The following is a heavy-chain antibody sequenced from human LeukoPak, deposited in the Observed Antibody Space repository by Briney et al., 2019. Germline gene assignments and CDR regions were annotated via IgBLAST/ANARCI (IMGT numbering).Heavy chain of an antibody. CDR1: GYTFNSYY. Sequence: ASVKGSPKASGYTFNSYYIHWVRQAPGQSPGGVGKIYCSGGTTNYAQKFQGRVTMTRDTATSTVYMEPSSLRSEDTAAFYCARSASSSGRPLYYFDYWGQGSLLTVSS. D-gene: IGHD1-26*01. CDR3: ARSASSSGRPLYYFDY. J-gene: IGHJ4*02. CDR2: IYCSGGTT. V-gene: IGHV1-46*02.